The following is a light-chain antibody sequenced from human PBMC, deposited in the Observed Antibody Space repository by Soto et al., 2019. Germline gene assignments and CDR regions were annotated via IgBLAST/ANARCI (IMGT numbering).Light chain of an antibody. CDR3: QQYIHWPPST. V-gene: IGKV3-15*01. CDR1: QSVGSN. J-gene: IGKJ3*01. CDR2: GAS. Sequence: EIVMTQSPATLSVSPGERATLSCRASQSVGSNLAWYQQKPGQAPRLLMYGASTRATGISARFSGSGSETEFTLTINSLQPEDFAVYYCQQYIHWPPSTFGPGTKVDIK.